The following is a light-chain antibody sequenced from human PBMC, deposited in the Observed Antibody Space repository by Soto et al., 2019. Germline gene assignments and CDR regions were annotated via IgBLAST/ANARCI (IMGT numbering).Light chain of an antibody. CDR1: QSVRSN. CDR3: QQYNIWPPYT. J-gene: IGKJ2*01. CDR2: DAF. V-gene: IGKV3-15*01. Sequence: EIVVTQSPGTLSVSPGERATLSCRASQSVRSNLAWYQQKPGQSPRLLIYDAFARATGIPARFSGSGSGTEITLTISSLQSEDFAFYFCQQYNIWPPYTFGQGTKLEIK.